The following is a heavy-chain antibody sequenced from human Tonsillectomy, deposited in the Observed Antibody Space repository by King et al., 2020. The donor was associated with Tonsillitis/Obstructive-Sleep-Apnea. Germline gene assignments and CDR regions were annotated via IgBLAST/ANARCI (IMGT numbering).Heavy chain of an antibody. CDR1: GFTFSSYA. Sequence: VQLVESGGGVVQPGRSLRLSCAASGFTFSSYAVHWVRQAPGTGLEWVAVISYDGSKKYYADSVKGRFTISRDNSQNTLYLQMNSLRGEDTAVYYCARDWGSKYYYYMDVWGKGTTVTVSS. V-gene: IGHV3-30*04. CDR3: ARDWGSKYYYYMDV. CDR2: ISYDGSKK. J-gene: IGHJ6*03. D-gene: IGHD3-16*01.